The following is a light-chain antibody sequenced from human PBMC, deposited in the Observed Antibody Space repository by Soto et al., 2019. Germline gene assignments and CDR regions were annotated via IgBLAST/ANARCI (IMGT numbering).Light chain of an antibody. J-gene: IGLJ2*01. CDR1: SSDVGGYNY. Sequence: QSALTQPATVSGSPGQSITISCTGTSSDVGGYNYVSWYQQHPGKAPKLMIYDVSNRPSGVSNRFSGSKSGNTASLTISGLQAEDEADYYCSSYTSSSTPHVVFGGGTKLTVL. CDR2: DVS. CDR3: SSYTSSSTPHVV. V-gene: IGLV2-14*01.